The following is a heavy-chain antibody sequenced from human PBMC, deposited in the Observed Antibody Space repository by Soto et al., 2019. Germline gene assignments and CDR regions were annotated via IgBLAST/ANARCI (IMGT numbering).Heavy chain of an antibody. CDR3: ARFQYTVVTPFDL. J-gene: IGHJ3*01. CDR2: IRYSGKT. Sequence: QVQLQESGPGLVEPSETLSLTCTVSGGSLTNYFWTWIRQSPGKGLEWIAYIRYSGKTDYNPSLKSRVTISLDTPKNQFSLKLTSLTAADTAMYYCARFQYTVVTPFDLWGQGTMVIVSS. CDR1: GGSLTNYF. D-gene: IGHD2-21*02. V-gene: IGHV4-59*01.